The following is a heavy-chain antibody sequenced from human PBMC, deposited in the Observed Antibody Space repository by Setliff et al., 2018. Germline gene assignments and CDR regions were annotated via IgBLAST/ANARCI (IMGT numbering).Heavy chain of an antibody. D-gene: IGHD2-21*02. J-gene: IGHJ4*01. V-gene: IGHV3-72*01. CDR2: ITNKPYDCTT. CDR1: SDHF. CDR3: ASFFAYCGGDCHYRY. Sequence: GGSLRLSCTARSDHFIDWVRQAPGKGLEWVGRITNKPYDCTTQYAASVKGRFIISRNESKNSVNLLMNSLKTEDTAVYYCASFFAYCGGDCHYRYWGQGTLVTVSS.